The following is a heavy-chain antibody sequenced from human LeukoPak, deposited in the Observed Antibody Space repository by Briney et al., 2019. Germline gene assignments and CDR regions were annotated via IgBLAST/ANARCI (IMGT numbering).Heavy chain of an antibody. CDR2: IFDSAVT. J-gene: IGHJ4*02. Sequence: AWETLTLTCSVSGGSIRRSSYYWGWVHQPPGKGLEWIGSIFDSAVTYYSPPLKSRITMSVDTSTNQFSLNLNSVTAADTAVYYCARHGGRDDYTFLSGADFYNWGQGILVTVSS. D-gene: IGHD4-11*01. V-gene: IGHV4-39*01. CDR3: ARHGGRDDYTFLSGADFYN. CDR1: GGSIRRSSYY.